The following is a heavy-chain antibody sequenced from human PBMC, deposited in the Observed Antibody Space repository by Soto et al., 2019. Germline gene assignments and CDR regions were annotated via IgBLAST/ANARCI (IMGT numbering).Heavy chain of an antibody. CDR3: AREIDYGDYVEAFDI. CDR1: GGSISSYY. D-gene: IGHD4-17*01. Sequence: SETLSLTCTVSGGSISSYYWSWILQPPGKGLEWIGYIYYSGSTNYNPSLKSRVTISVDTSKNQFSLKLSSVTAADTAVYYCAREIDYGDYVEAFDIWGQGTMVTVSS. CDR2: IYYSGST. V-gene: IGHV4-59*01. J-gene: IGHJ3*02.